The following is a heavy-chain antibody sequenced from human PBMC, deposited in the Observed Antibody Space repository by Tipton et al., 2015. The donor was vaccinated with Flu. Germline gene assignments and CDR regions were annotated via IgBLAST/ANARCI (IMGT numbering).Heavy chain of an antibody. Sequence: MQLVQSGAEVKKAGESLKISCKVSGYRFSTYWIGWVRQVPGKGLEWMGIIDPSDSETKNSPSVQGQVSMSVDRSISTAYLHWSSLKASDTAVYYCARRCRDNDCYDAFDIWGQGTMVTVSP. CDR2: IDPSDSET. V-gene: IGHV5-51*01. CDR1: GYRFSTYW. CDR3: ARRCRDNDCYDAFDI. D-gene: IGHD2-21*01. J-gene: IGHJ3*02.